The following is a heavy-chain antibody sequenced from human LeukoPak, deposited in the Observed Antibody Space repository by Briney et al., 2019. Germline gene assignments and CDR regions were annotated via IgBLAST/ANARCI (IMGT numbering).Heavy chain of an antibody. V-gene: IGHV3-7*01. D-gene: IGHD1-1*01. CDR3: ARDMRRALAGTTGKADY. J-gene: IGHJ4*02. Sequence: GGSLRLSCAASGFTFSSYWMSWVRQAPGKGLEWVTNIKQDGSGKYYVDSVKGRFTISRDNAKNSLYLQMNSLRAEDTAVYYCARDMRRALAGTTGKADYWGQGTLVTVSS. CDR1: GFTFSSYW. CDR2: IKQDGSGK.